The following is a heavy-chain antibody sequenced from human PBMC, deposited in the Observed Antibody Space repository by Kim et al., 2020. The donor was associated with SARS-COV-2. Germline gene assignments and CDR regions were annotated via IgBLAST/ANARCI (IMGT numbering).Heavy chain of an antibody. CDR3: AKDLYYDSSGTRSHYYYG. V-gene: IGHV3-30*18. D-gene: IGHD3-22*01. CDR1: GFTFSSYG. J-gene: IGHJ6*01. CDR2: ISYDGSNK. Sequence: GGSLRLSCAASGFTFSSYGMHWVRQAPGKGLEWVAVISYDGSNKYYADSVKGRFTISRDNSKNTLYLQMNSLRAEDTAVYYCAKDLYYDSSGTRSHYYYG.